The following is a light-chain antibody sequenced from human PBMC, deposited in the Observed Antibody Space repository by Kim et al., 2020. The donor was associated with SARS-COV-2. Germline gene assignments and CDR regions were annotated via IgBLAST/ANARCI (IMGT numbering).Light chain of an antibody. J-gene: IGKJ5*01. Sequence: VAPGERTTLSCRASQSISSTLAWYQQKPGQAPRLLIHDASIRATGIPARFSGSGSGTEFTLTISSLQSEDFAVYYCQHYFNWPSTFGQGTRLEIK. CDR1: QSISST. CDR2: DAS. V-gene: IGKV3-15*01. CDR3: QHYFNWPST.